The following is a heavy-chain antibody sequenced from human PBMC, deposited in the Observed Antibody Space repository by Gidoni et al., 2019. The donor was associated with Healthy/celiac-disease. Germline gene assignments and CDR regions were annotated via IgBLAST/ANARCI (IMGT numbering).Heavy chain of an antibody. CDR3: AGDHVVRRGRGGDFDI. CDR2: MNPNHGNT. CDR1: GYTFTSYD. Sequence: QVQLVQSGAEPKKPVASVKVSCKASGYTFTSYDSNWVRQATGQGLEWMGCMNPNHGNTGYEQKFQGRVTMTRDTSINTAYMELSSLGSEDAAVEYYAGDHVVRRGRGGDFDIWGQGTMVTVSS. J-gene: IGHJ3*02. D-gene: IGHD3-10*01. V-gene: IGHV1-8*01.